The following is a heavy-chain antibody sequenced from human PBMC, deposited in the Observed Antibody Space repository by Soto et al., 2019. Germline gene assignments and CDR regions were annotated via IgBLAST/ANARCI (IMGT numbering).Heavy chain of an antibody. D-gene: IGHD5-12*01. Sequence: QVQLVQSGAEVKKPGASVKVSCKASGYTFTSYGISWVRQAPGQGLEWMGWISAYNGNTNYAQKLQGRVTMTTDTPTSTAYMELRSLRSDDTAVYYCARVAPNVEMATINAFDIWGQGTMVTVSS. CDR3: ARVAPNVEMATINAFDI. CDR2: ISAYNGNT. CDR1: GYTFTSYG. J-gene: IGHJ3*02. V-gene: IGHV1-18*04.